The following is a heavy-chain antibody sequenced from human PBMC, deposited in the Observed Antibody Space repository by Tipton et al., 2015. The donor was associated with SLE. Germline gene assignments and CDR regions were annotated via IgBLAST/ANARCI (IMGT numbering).Heavy chain of an antibody. D-gene: IGHD3-16*01. V-gene: IGHV4-39*07. Sequence: TLSLTCTVSGGSISSSSYYWAWIRQPPGKGLEWIGHFYYTGTTHYNPSLRSRVTISIHTSKTQFSLRLTSVNAADTAVYYCANYHYDATGSQSVNYWGQGAPVTVSS. CDR2: FYYTGTT. J-gene: IGHJ4*02. CDR1: GGSISSSSYY. CDR3: ANYHYDATGSQSVNY.